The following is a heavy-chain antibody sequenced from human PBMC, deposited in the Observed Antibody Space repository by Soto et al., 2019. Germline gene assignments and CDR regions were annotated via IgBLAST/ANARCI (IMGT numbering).Heavy chain of an antibody. J-gene: IGHJ6*03. CDR3: ARLEVRAARPQVHRTVARTPQQYYYYYYMDV. CDR2: IYYSGST. CDR1: GGSISSYY. Sequence: SETLSLTCTVSGGSISSYYWSWIRQPPGKGLEWIGYIYYSGSTNYNPSLKSRVTISVDTSKNQFSLKLSSVTAADTAVYYCARLEVRAARPQVHRTVARTPQQYYYYYYMDVWGKGTTVTVSS. V-gene: IGHV4-59*01. D-gene: IGHD6-6*01.